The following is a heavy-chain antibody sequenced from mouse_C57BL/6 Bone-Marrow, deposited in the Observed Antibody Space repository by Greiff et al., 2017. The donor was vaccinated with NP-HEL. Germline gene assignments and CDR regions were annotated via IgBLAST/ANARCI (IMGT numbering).Heavy chain of an antibody. J-gene: IGHJ3*01. CDR1: GYTFTDHT. Sequence: VKVVESDAELVKPGASVKISCKVSGYTFTDHTIHWMKQRPEQGLEWIGYIYPRDGSTKYNEKFKGKATLTADKSSSTAYMQLNSLTSADSAVDFCARSPYDDDVSWFAYWGQGTLVTVSA. CDR3: ARSPYDDDVSWFAY. CDR2: IYPRDGST. V-gene: IGHV1-78*01. D-gene: IGHD2-4*01.